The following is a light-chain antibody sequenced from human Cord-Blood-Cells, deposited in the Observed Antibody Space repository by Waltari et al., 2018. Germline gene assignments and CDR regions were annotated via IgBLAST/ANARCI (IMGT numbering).Light chain of an antibody. CDR1: SSTVGRYNL. J-gene: IGLJ3*02. CDR2: EAS. Sequence: SALTQPASVSGSPGQSITIPSTGPSSTVGRYNLVSWYQQHPGKAPTLMIYEASKRPSGVSNRCSSSKSGNTASLTISGLQAEDEADYYCCSYAGSSTCVFGGGTKLTVL. V-gene: IGLV2-23*01. CDR3: CSYAGSSTCV.